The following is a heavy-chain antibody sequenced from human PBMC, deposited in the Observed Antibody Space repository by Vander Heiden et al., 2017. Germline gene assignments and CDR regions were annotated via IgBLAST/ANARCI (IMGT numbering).Heavy chain of an antibody. CDR3: AKAGEIYYDSSGGLDY. Sequence: QVQLVESGGGVVQPGRSLRLSCAASGFTFSSYGMHWVRQAPGKGLEWVAVISYDGSNKYYADAVKGRFTISRDNSKNTLYLQMNSLRAEDTAVYYCAKAGEIYYDSSGGLDYWGQGTLVTVSS. V-gene: IGHV3-30*18. CDR1: GFTFSSYG. J-gene: IGHJ4*02. D-gene: IGHD3-22*01. CDR2: ISYDGSNK.